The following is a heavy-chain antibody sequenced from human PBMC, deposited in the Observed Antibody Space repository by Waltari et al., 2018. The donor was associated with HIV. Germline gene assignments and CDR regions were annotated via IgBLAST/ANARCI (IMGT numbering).Heavy chain of an antibody. J-gene: IGHJ4*02. CDR3: ARQGAGDYGDYLFDY. D-gene: IGHD4-17*01. CDR2: MNTKTGNT. CDR1: GYPFSDND. Sequence: QVQLVQSGTEVKEPGASLKVSCKASGYPFSDNDINWVRQAPGQGLEWMGWMNTKTGNTGLAQTLQGRVILTRDASMNTADMELNNLTSGDTAVYYCARQGAGDYGDYLFDYWGQGTLLTVSS. V-gene: IGHV1-8*01.